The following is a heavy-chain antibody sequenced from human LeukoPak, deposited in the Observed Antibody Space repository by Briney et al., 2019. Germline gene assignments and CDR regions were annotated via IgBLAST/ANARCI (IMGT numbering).Heavy chain of an antibody. V-gene: IGHV3-30*02. J-gene: IGHJ4*02. CDR2: IRYDGNNK. Sequence: TGGSLRLSCAASGFTFSSYGMHWVRQAPGKGLEWVAFIRYDGNNKYYADSVKGRFPISRENSKNTLYLQMHSLRAEDTAVYYCAKDPQTNLEWPHPSDYWGQGTLVTVSS. CDR1: GFTFSSYG. D-gene: IGHD3-3*01. CDR3: AKDPQTNLEWPHPSDY.